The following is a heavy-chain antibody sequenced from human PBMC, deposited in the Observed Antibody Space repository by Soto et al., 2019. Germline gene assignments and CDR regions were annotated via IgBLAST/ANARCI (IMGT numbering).Heavy chain of an antibody. J-gene: IGHJ6*02. CDR1: GFTFRSYA. D-gene: IGHD3-3*01. Sequence: EVQLLESGGGLVQPGGSLRLSCAASGFTFRSYAMSWVRQAPGKGLEWISAITGSGGSTYYADSVKGRFTISRDNSKITLYLPMNSLRAEDTAVYYCAKDRSEYDFSSGLGSYGLDVWGQGTTVTVSS. CDR2: ITGSGGST. V-gene: IGHV3-23*01. CDR3: AKDRSEYDFSSGLGSYGLDV.